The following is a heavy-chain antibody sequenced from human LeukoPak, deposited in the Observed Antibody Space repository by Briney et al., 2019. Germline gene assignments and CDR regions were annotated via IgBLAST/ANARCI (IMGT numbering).Heavy chain of an antibody. V-gene: IGHV3-15*01. CDR3: ARVGDSSGYYDAHDLYYFDY. Sequence: GGSLRLSCAASGFTFSNAWMSWVRQAPGKGLEWVGRIKSKTDGGTTDYAAPVKGRFTISRDDSKNTLYLQMNSLRAEDTAVYYCARVGDSSGYYDAHDLYYFDYWGQGTLVTVSS. CDR1: GFTFSNAW. CDR2: IKSKTDGGTT. D-gene: IGHD3-22*01. J-gene: IGHJ4*02.